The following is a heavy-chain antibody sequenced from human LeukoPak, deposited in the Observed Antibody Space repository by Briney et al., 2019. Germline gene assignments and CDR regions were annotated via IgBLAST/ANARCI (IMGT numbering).Heavy chain of an antibody. CDR1: GFTFSSYA. Sequence: PGRSLRLSCAASGFTFSSYAMHWVRQAPGKGLEWVAVISYDGSNKYYADSVKGRFTISRDNSKNTLYLQMNSLRAEDAAVYYCARDRGSWLVEGGFDYWGQGTLVTVSS. D-gene: IGHD6-19*01. V-gene: IGHV3-30*04. CDR3: ARDRGSWLVEGGFDY. CDR2: ISYDGSNK. J-gene: IGHJ4*02.